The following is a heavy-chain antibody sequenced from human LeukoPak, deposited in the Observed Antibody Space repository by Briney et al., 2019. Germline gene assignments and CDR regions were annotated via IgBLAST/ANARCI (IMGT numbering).Heavy chain of an antibody. V-gene: IGHV3-66*02. CDR2: IYSGGST. Sequence: GGSLRLSCAASGFTVSSNYMSWVRQAPGKGLEWVSVIYSGGSTYYADSVKGRFTISRDNSKNTLYLQMNSLRAEDTAVYYCARVDKDSYGYNWRPHYYYGMDVWGQGTTVTVSS. D-gene: IGHD5-18*01. CDR3: ARVDKDSYGYNWRPHYYYGMDV. J-gene: IGHJ6*02. CDR1: GFTVSSNY.